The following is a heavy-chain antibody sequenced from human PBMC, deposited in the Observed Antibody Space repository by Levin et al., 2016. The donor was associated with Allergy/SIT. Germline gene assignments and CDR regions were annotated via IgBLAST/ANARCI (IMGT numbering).Heavy chain of an antibody. D-gene: IGHD6-19*01. CDR3: ARDRSSGWSAFDP. Sequence: ASVKVSCKAFGYTLRSYGISWVRQAPGQGLEWMGWIIGYNDDIAGTSYAQKFQDRVTLTTDTSTNTAFLELRRLRSDDTAVYYCARDRSSGWSAFDPWGQGTVVNVSS. CDR2: IIGYNDDIAGT. CDR1: GYTLRSYG. V-gene: IGHV1-18*01. J-gene: IGHJ5*02.